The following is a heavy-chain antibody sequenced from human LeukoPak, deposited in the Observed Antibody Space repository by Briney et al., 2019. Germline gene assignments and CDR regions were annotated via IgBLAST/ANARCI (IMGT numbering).Heavy chain of an antibody. CDR2: ISGSGGST. CDR1: GFTFSSYA. J-gene: IGHJ4*02. Sequence: GGSLRPSCAASGFTFSSYAMSWVRQAPGKGLEWVSAISGSGGSTYYADSVKGRFTISRDNSKNTLYLQMNSLRAEDTAVYYCAKLSAAGIYYFDYWGQGTLVTVSS. CDR3: AKLSAAGIYYFDY. D-gene: IGHD6-13*01. V-gene: IGHV3-23*01.